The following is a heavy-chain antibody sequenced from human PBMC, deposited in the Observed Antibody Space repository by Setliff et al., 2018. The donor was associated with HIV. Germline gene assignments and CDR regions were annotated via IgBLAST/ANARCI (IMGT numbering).Heavy chain of an antibody. CDR2: IKQDGSEK. J-gene: IGHJ4*02. V-gene: IGHV3-7*01. CDR1: GFTSSSYW. D-gene: IGHD3-10*01. CDR3: ARSDWYHGSGSHDY. Sequence: GGSLRLSCAASGFTSSSYWMSWVRQAPGKGLEWVANIKQDGSEKYYVDSVRGRFTISRDNAKNSLYLQMNSLRVEDTALYYCARSDWYHGSGSHDYWGQGTLVTVSS.